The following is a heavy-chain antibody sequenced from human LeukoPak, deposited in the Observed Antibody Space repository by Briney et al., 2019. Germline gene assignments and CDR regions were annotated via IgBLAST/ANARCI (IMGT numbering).Heavy chain of an antibody. J-gene: IGHJ4*02. D-gene: IGHD3-22*01. Sequence: SETLSLTCTVSGGSISSYYWSWIRQPPGKGLEWIGSIYHSGSTYYNPSLKSRVTISVDTSKNQFSLKLSSVTAADTAVYYCAREFSGYSNFDYWGQGTLVTVSS. CDR3: AREFSGYSNFDY. CDR1: GGSISSYY. V-gene: IGHV4-59*12. CDR2: IYHSGST.